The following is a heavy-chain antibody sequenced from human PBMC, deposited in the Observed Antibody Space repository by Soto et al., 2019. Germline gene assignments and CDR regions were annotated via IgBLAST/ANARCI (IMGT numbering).Heavy chain of an antibody. CDR1: GFTFSSYG. V-gene: IGHV3-30*18. CDR3: AKGAVTTSLYYFDY. J-gene: IGHJ4*02. Sequence: QVQLVESGGGVVQPGRSLRLSCAASGFTFSSYGMHWVRPAPGKGLEWVAVISYDGREKYYAVSVKGRFTISRDNSKNTLYLQMISLRAEDTDVYYWAKGAVTTSLYYFDYWGQGTLVPVSA. CDR2: ISYDGREK. D-gene: IGHD4-17*01.